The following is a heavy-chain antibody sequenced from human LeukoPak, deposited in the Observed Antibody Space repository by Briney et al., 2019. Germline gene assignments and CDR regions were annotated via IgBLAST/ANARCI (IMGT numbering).Heavy chain of an antibody. CDR2: ISGSGGST. Sequence: GGSLRLSCAASGFTFSSYAMSWVRQAPGKGLEWVLAISGSGGSTYYADSVKGRFTISRDNSKNTLYLQMNSLRAEDTAVYYCAKVGSSWYYYYGMDVWGQGTTVTVSS. D-gene: IGHD6-13*01. CDR3: AKVGSSWYYYYGMDV. J-gene: IGHJ6*02. V-gene: IGHV3-23*01. CDR1: GFTFSSYA.